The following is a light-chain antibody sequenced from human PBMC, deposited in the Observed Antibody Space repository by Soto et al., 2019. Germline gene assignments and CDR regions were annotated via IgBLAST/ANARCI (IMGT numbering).Light chain of an antibody. CDR3: SSYTTTCTLVI. V-gene: IGLV2-14*03. CDR1: SSDVGGYNY. J-gene: IGLJ2*01. Sequence: QSVLTQPASVSGSPGQSITISCTGTSSDVGGYNYVSWYQLHPGKAPKLLIYDVSFRPSGVSNRFSGSKSGNTASLTISGLQAEDESDYYCSSYTTTCTLVIFGGGTKLTVL. CDR2: DVS.